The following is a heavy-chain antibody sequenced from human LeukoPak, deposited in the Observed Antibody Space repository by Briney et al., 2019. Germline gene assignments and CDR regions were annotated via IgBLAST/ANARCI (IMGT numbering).Heavy chain of an antibody. J-gene: IGHJ4*02. CDR1: GFTFSAYW. D-gene: IGHD2-15*01. Sequence: GGSLRLSCAASGFTFSAYWMTWVRQAPGKGLEWVANIKQDGSEKYYVDSVKGRFIISRDNARNSLFLQMNCLRAEDTAVYYCTRPYGYCSGGGSCFPFDYWGQGTLLTVSS. CDR3: TRPYGYCSGGGSCFPFDY. V-gene: IGHV3-7*01. CDR2: IKQDGSEK.